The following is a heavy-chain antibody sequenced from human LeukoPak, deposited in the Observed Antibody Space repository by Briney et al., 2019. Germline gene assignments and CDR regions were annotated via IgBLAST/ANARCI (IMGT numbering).Heavy chain of an antibody. D-gene: IGHD6-13*01. J-gene: IGHJ4*02. V-gene: IGHV3-66*01. CDR2: IYSGGST. CDR1: GFTVSSNY. CDR3: ASVMAAAGQFDY. Sequence: GGSLRLSCAASGFTVSSNYMSWVRQAPGKGLEWVSVIYSGGSTYYADSVKGRFTISRDNSKNTLYLQMNSLRAEDTAVYYCASVMAAAGQFDYWDQGTLVTVSS.